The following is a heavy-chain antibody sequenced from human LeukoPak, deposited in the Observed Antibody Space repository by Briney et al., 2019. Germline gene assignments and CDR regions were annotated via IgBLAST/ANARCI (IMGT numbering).Heavy chain of an antibody. CDR3: ATGRPFDY. CDR2: IQYDGSNK. D-gene: IGHD1-14*01. Sequence: PGGSLRLSCAASGFTFSNYGMHWVRQAPGKGLEWVAFIQYDGSNKYHADSVKGRFTISRDNSKNTLYLQMNSLRAEDTALYYCATGRPFDYWGQGTLVTVSS. CDR1: GFTFSNYG. V-gene: IGHV3-30*02. J-gene: IGHJ4*02.